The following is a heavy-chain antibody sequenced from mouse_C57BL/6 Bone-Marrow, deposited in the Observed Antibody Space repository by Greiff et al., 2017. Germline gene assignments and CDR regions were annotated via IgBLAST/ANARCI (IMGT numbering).Heavy chain of an antibody. D-gene: IGHD1-1*01. Sequence: QVQLQQPGAELVKPGASVKMSCKASGYTFTSYRITWVKQRPGQGLEWIGDIYPGSGSTNYNEKFKSKATLTVDTSSSTAYMQLSSLTSEDSAVYYCAFYYYGSFYFDYWGQGTTLTVSS. V-gene: IGHV1-55*01. CDR3: AFYYYGSFYFDY. CDR1: GYTFTSYR. J-gene: IGHJ2*01. CDR2: IYPGSGST.